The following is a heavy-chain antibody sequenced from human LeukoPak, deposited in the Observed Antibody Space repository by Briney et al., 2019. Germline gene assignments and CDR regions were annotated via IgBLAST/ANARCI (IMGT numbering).Heavy chain of an antibody. J-gene: IGHJ6*02. CDR3: ARGPGIAAAGIYYYYGMDV. D-gene: IGHD6-13*01. Sequence: QPGGSLRLSCAASGFTFSSYSMDWVRQAPGKGLEWVSYISSSSSTIYYADSVKGRFTISRDNAKNSLYLQMNSLRDEDTAVYYCARGPGIAAAGIYYYYGMDVWGQGTTVTVSS. V-gene: IGHV3-48*02. CDR1: GFTFSSYS. CDR2: ISSSSSTI.